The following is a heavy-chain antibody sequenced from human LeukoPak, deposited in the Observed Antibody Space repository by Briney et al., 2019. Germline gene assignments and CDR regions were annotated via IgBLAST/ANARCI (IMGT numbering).Heavy chain of an antibody. D-gene: IGHD5-24*01. CDR3: ARDAELASPYYFAMDF. V-gene: IGHV3-64*01. CDR1: GFTFSSYA. J-gene: IGHJ6*02. CDR2: ISSNGGST. Sequence: PGGSLRLSCAASGFTFSSYAMHWVRQAPGKGLEYVSAISSNGGSTSYANSVKGRFTISRDNSKNTLYLQMGSLRAEDMAVYYCARDAELASPYYFAMDFWGQGTTVIVSS.